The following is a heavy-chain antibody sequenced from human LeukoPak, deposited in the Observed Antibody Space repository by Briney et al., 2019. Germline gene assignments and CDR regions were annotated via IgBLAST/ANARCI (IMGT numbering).Heavy chain of an antibody. CDR1: GYTFTGYY. CDR3: ARDAELLWFGDGYFDY. Sequence: GAAVKVSCKASGYTFTGYYMHWVRQAPGQGLEWMGWINPNSGGTNYAQKFQGRVTMTRDTSISTAYMELSRLRSDDTAVYYCARDAELLWFGDGYFDYWGQGTLVTVSS. D-gene: IGHD3-10*01. V-gene: IGHV1-2*02. CDR2: INPNSGGT. J-gene: IGHJ4*02.